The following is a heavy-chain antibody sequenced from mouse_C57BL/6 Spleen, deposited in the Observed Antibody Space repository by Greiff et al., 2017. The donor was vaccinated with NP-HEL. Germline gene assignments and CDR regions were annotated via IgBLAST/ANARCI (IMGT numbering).Heavy chain of an antibody. D-gene: IGHD2-1*01. CDR1: GFTFSDYY. V-gene: IGHV5-12*01. Sequence: DVKLVESGGGLVQPGGSLKLSCAASGFTFSDYYMYWVRQTPEKRLEWVAYISNGGGSTYYPDTVKGRFTISRDNAKNTLYLQMSRLKSEDTAMYYCARNYGNYDWFAYWGQGTLVTVSA. CDR3: ARNYGNYDWFAY. J-gene: IGHJ3*01. CDR2: ISNGGGST.